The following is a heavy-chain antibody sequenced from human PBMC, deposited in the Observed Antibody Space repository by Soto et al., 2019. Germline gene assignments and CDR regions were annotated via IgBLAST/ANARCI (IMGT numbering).Heavy chain of an antibody. CDR3: AKATVTIVVVAAAHFDY. Sequence: GGSLRLSCAASGFTFSSYAMSWVRQAPGKGLEWVSAISGSVGSTYYADSVKGRFTISRDNSKNTLYLQMNSLRAEDTAVYYCAKATVTIVVVAAAHFDYWGQGTLVTVSS. V-gene: IGHV3-23*01. CDR1: GFTFSSYA. D-gene: IGHD2-15*01. CDR2: ISGSVGST. J-gene: IGHJ4*02.